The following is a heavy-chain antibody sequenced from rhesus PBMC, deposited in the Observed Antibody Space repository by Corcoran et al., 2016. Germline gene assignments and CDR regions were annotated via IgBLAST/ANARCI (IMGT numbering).Heavy chain of an antibody. CDR2: IYPSDYDP. CDR3: AKGGIAAAGSYFDY. V-gene: IGHV5-20*01. J-gene: IGHJ4*01. Sequence: EVQLVQSGAEVKRPGESLKISCKTSGYSFTSYWISWVRQMPGKGLEWMGAIYPSDYDPRYHPSFQGQVTISADKFISTAYLQWSRLKASDTATYYCAKGGIAAAGSYFDYWGQGVLVTVSS. D-gene: IGHD6-25*01. CDR1: GYSFTSYW.